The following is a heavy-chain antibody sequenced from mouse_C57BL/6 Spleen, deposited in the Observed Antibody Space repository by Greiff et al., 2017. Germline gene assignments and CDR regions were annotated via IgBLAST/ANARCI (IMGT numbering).Heavy chain of an antibody. CDR3: ANYYGSSRFAY. V-gene: IGHV1-64*01. D-gene: IGHD1-1*01. CDR1: GYTFTSYW. J-gene: IGHJ3*01. CDR2: IHPNSGST. Sequence: QVQLQQPGAELVKPGASVKLSCKASGYTFTSYWMHWVKQRPGQGIEWIGMIHPNSGSTNYNEKFKSKATLTVDKSSSTAYMQLSSLTSEDSAVYYCANYYGSSRFAYWGQGTLVTVSA.